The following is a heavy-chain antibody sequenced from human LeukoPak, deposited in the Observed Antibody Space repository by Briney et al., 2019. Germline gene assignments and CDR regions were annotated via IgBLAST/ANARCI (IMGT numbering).Heavy chain of an antibody. J-gene: IGHJ4*02. CDR1: GFTFDDYA. CDR2: ISWDGGST. CDR3: AKVRLRFLEWPYFDY. D-gene: IGHD3-3*01. V-gene: IGHV3-43D*04. Sequence: GGSLRLSCAASGFTFDDYAMHWVRQAPGKGLEWVPLISWDGGSTYYADSVKGRFTISRDNSKNSLYLQMNSLRAEDTALYYCAKVRLRFLEWPYFDYWGQGTLVTVSS.